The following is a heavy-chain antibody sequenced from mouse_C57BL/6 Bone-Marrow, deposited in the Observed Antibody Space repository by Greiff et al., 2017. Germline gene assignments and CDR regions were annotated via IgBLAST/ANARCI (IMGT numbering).Heavy chain of an antibody. CDR1: GYTFTNYW. CDR3: TRIAY. CDR2: IYPGGGYT. V-gene: IGHV1-63*01. Sequence: QVQLQQSGAELVRPGTSVKMSCKASGYTFTNYWIGWAKQRPGHGLEWIGDIYPGGGYTNYNETFKGKATLTADKSSSTAYLQLSSLTSEDTAVYYCTRIAYWGQGTLVTVSA. J-gene: IGHJ3*01.